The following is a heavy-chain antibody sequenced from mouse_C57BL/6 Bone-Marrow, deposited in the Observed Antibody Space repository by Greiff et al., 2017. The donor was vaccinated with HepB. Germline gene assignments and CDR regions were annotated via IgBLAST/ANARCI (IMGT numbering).Heavy chain of an antibody. D-gene: IGHD1-1*01. Sequence: EVKLKESGGGLVQPGGSMKLSCVASGFTFSNYWMNWVRQSPEKGLEWVAQIRLKSDNYATHYAESVKGRFTISRDDSKSSVYLQMNNLRAEDTGIYYCTVPRYGRNYWGQGTTLTVSS. V-gene: IGHV6-3*01. CDR1: GFTFSNYW. J-gene: IGHJ2*01. CDR3: TVPRYGRNY. CDR2: IRLKSDNYAT.